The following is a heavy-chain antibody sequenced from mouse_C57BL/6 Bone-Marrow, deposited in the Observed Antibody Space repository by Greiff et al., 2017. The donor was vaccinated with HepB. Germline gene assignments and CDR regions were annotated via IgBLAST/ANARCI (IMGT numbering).Heavy chain of an antibody. CDR2: SRNKANDYTT. D-gene: IGHD3-2*02. CDR3: ARDARDSSGFFYAMDY. CDR1: GFTFSDFY. J-gene: IGHJ4*01. Sequence: EVQLVESGGGLVQSGRSLRLSCATSGFTFSDFYMEWVRQAPGKGLEWIAASRNKANDYTTEYSASVKGRFIVSRDTSQSILYLQMNALRAEDTAIYYCARDARDSSGFFYAMDYWGQGTSVTVSS. V-gene: IGHV7-1*01.